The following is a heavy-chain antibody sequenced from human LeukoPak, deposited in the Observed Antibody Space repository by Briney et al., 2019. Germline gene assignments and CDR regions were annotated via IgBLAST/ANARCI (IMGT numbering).Heavy chain of an antibody. Sequence: GGSLRLSCAASGFTFSSYEMNWFRQAPGKGLEWVSYISSSGSTIYYADSVKGRFTISRDNAKNSLYLQMNTLKAEDTAGYYCAELGITMIGGVWGKGTTVTISS. CDR2: ISSSGSTI. V-gene: IGHV3-48*03. CDR1: GFTFSSYE. CDR3: AELGITMIGGV. D-gene: IGHD3-10*02. J-gene: IGHJ6*04.